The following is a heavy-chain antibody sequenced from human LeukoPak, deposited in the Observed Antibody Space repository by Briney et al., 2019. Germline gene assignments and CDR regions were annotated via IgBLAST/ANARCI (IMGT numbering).Heavy chain of an antibody. CDR2: IYYSGST. CDR1: GGSISSYY. CDR3: ARLDYGTDY. D-gene: IGHD4/OR15-4a*01. J-gene: IGHJ4*02. V-gene: IGHV4-59*01. Sequence: SETLSLTCTVSGGSISSYYWSWIRQPPGKGLEWTGYIYYSGSTNYNPSLKSRVTISVDTSKNQFSLKLSSVTAADTAVYYCARLDYGTDYWGQGTLVTVSS.